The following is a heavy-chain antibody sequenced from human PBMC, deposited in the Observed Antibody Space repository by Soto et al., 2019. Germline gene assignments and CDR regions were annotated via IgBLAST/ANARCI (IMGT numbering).Heavy chain of an antibody. CDR1: GFTFSNAW. CDR3: TIDRYDFWSGYPNFDY. D-gene: IGHD3-3*01. Sequence: LRLSCAASGFTFSNAWMSWVRQAPGKGLEWVGRIKSKTDGGTTDYAAPVKGRFTISRDDSKNTLYLQMNSLKTEDTAVYYCTIDRYDFWSGYPNFDYWGQGTLVTVSS. CDR2: IKSKTDGGTT. J-gene: IGHJ4*02. V-gene: IGHV3-15*01.